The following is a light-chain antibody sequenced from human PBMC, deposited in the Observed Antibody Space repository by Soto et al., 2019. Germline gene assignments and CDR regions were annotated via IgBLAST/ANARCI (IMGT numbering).Light chain of an antibody. CDR3: ASYTRNRNLL. Sequence: QSALTQPASVSGSHGQSITISCTGTSSDVGAYNYVSWYQHHPGRAPKLIIFEVSHRPSGVSDRFSGSKSGNTASLTISGLQTEGEADYYCASYTRNRNLLFGGVTTLTLL. CDR2: EVS. CDR1: SSDVGAYNY. V-gene: IGLV2-14*01. J-gene: IGLJ2*01.